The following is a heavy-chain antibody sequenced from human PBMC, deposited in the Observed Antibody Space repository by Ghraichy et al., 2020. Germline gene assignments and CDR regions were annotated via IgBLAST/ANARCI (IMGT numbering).Heavy chain of an antibody. J-gene: IGHJ4*02. Sequence: GGSLRLSCEASGFTLSSYWMHWVRQAPGNGLVWVSRINTDGSTTNYADSVKGRFTISRDNAKNTLYLQMNSLRAEDTAVYSCARGWMTRGSMCDYWGQGTLVTVSS. CDR1: GFTLSSYW. D-gene: IGHD4-11*01. CDR2: INTDGSTT. CDR3: ARGWMTRGSMCDY. V-gene: IGHV3-74*01.